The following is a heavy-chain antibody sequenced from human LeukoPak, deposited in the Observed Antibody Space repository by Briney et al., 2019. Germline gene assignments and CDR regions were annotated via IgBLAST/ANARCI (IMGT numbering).Heavy chain of an antibody. CDR3: AREGYGDSYGYSDY. CDR2: INWNGGST. J-gene: IGHJ4*02. CDR1: GFTFDDYG. V-gene: IGHV3-20*04. Sequence: PGGSLRLSCAASGFTFDDYGTSWVRQAPGKGLEWVSGINWNGGSTGYADSVKGRFTISRDNAKNSLYLQMNSLRAEDTALYYCAREGYGDSYGYSDYWGQGTLVTVSS. D-gene: IGHD5-18*01.